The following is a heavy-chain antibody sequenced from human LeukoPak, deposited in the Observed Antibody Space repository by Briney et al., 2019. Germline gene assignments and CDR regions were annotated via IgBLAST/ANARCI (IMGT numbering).Heavy chain of an antibody. CDR3: ARHGNVWSGNYTDYQYYSYMDV. V-gene: IGHV4-59*08. CDR1: GGSISPYY. D-gene: IGHD3-3*01. Sequence: SETLSLTCTVSGGSISPYYWSWIRQPPGKGLEWIGYVSYSGNTNYNPSLKSRVTISVDTSQNQFSLTLTSVTAADTAVYYCARHGNVWSGNYTDYQYYSYMDVWGKGTTVTVSS. J-gene: IGHJ6*03. CDR2: VSYSGNT.